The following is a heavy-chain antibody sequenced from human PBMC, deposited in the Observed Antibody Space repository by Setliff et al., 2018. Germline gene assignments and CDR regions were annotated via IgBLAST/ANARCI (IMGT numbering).Heavy chain of an antibody. D-gene: IGHD3-16*01. V-gene: IGHV1-2*06. CDR1: GYTFTGYY. CDR3: ARDGGGDSDAFDI. CDR2: INPSSGAT. Sequence: ASVKVSCKASGYTFTGYYMYWVRQAPGQGLEWMGRINPSSGATIYAQKFQGRVTMTSDTSISTAYMELGRLRSDDTAVYFCARDGGGDSDAFDIWGKGTTVTVSS. J-gene: IGHJ3*02.